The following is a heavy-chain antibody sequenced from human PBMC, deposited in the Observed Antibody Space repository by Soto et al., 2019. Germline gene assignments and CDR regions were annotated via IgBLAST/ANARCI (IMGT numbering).Heavy chain of an antibody. CDR3: VKGHSDSYYYFDF. CDR2: MRGSNGDT. CDR1: GFTFSFCA. J-gene: IGHJ4*02. Sequence: EVQLLESGGALVQPGASLRLSCAASGFTFSFCAMSWVRQAPGKGLEWVSSMRGSNGDTYYADSVKGRFTISRDNSKNTLYLQMNSLRVEDTALYCCVKGHSDSYYYFDFWGQGALVTVSS. D-gene: IGHD3-22*01. V-gene: IGHV3-23*01.